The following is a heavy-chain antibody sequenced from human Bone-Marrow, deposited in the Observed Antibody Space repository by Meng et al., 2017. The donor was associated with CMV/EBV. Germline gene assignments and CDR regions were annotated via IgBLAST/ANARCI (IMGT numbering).Heavy chain of an antibody. CDR1: GFSFDDYG. D-gene: IGHD3-10*01. J-gene: IGHJ4*02. V-gene: IGHV3-20*01. Sequence: SGFSFDDYGMSWVRQAPGKGLEWVSGISWNGGSTRYADSVKGRFTISRDNAKNSLYLQMNSLRAEDTALYHCAKNYYNSGSSLSDYWGQGTLVTSPQ. CDR2: ISWNGGST. CDR3: AKNYYNSGSSLSDY.